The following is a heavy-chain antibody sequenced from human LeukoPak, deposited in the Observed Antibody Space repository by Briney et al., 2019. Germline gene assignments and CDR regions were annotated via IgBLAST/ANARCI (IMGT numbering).Heavy chain of an antibody. Sequence: GESLKVSCKCSGYRFSNYYIDWVRQMPGKGLEWMGVMYPGGSDIRYSPSFQGQVTISADKSIDTAYLQWSSLKASDSAMHYCASRTGSYYPFDFWGQGTLVTVSS. CDR2: MYPGGSDI. V-gene: IGHV5-51*01. CDR3: ASRTGSYYPFDF. CDR1: GYRFSNYY. D-gene: IGHD1-26*01. J-gene: IGHJ4*02.